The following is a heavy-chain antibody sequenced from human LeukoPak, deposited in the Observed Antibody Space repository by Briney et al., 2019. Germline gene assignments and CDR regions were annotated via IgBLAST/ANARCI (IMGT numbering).Heavy chain of an antibody. CDR1: GFTLSRYW. CDR3: AKAFRAAMVTWIDY. V-gene: IGHV3-74*01. J-gene: IGHJ4*02. Sequence: GGSLRLSCVASGFTLSRYWMHWVRQARGKGLVWVLRINSDGRSTNYADSVKGRFTISRDNAKNSLYLQMNSLRAEDMALYYCAKAFRAAMVTWIDYWGQGTLVTVSS. D-gene: IGHD5-18*01. CDR2: INSDGRST.